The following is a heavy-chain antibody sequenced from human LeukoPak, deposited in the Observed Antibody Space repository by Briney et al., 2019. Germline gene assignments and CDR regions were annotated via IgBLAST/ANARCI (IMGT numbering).Heavy chain of an antibody. CDR1: EFTFSSYS. CDR2: ISSSSSYI. D-gene: IGHD6-13*01. V-gene: IGHV3-21*01. CDR3: ARAKQAAGNRYFDY. Sequence: GGSLRLSCAASEFTFSSYSMNWVRQAPGKGLEWVSSISSSSSYIYYADSVKGRFTISRDNAKNSLYLQMNSLRAEDTAVYYCARAKQAAGNRYFDYWGQGTLVTVSS. J-gene: IGHJ4*02.